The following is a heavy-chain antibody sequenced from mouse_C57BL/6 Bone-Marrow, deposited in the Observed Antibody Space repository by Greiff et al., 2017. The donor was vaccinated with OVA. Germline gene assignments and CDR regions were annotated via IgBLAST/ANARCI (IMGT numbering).Heavy chain of an antibody. CDR3: ARESAAAMDY. J-gene: IGHJ4*01. CDR1: GFTFSSYA. CDR2: ISDGGSYT. V-gene: IGHV5-4*01. Sequence: EVMLVESGGGLVKPGGSLKLSCAASGFTFSSYAMSWVRQTPEKRLEWVATISDGGSYTYYPDNVKGRFTISRDNAKNNLYLQMSHLKSEDTAMYYCARESAAAMDYWGQGTSVTVSS.